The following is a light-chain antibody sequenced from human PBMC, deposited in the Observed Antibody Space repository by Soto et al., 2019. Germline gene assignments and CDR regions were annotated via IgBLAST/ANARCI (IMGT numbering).Light chain of an antibody. CDR1: QSIRTW. CDR2: DAS. Sequence: DIQMTQSPSTLSASVGDRVTITCRASQSIRTWLAWYQQKPGKAPKLLIYDASSLQSGVPSRFSGSGSGTEFTLTICSLQPDDFATYYCQHYNGFSFGQGTKVDIK. J-gene: IGKJ1*01. CDR3: QHYNGFS. V-gene: IGKV1-5*01.